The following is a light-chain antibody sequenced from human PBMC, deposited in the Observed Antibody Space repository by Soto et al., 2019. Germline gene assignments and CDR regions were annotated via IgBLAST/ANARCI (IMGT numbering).Light chain of an antibody. CDR1: QNISSY. V-gene: IGKV1-39*01. CDR3: QQTYRIPRT. CDR2: AAS. Sequence: DIPMTQSPSSLSASVGDRVTITCRASQNISSYLNWYQQKPGKAPQLLIYAASSLQSGVPSRFSGSGSGTDFTLTISSLQPGDFATYYCQQTYRIPRTFGQGTKVEI. J-gene: IGKJ1*01.